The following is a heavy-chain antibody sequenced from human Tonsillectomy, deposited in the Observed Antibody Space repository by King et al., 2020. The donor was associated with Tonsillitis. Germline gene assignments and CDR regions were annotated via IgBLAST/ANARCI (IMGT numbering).Heavy chain of an antibody. J-gene: IGHJ4*02. CDR1: GFTFSSYS. D-gene: IGHD1-1*01. CDR2: ISSSSSYI. Sequence: EVKLVESGGGLVKPGGSLRLSCAASGFTFSSYSMNWVRQAPGKGLEWVSSISSSSSYIYYADSVKGRFTISRDNAKNSLYLQMNSLRAEDTAVYYCARSRERRFPTYYFDYWGQGTLVTVSS. CDR3: ARSRERRFPTYYFDY. V-gene: IGHV3-21*01.